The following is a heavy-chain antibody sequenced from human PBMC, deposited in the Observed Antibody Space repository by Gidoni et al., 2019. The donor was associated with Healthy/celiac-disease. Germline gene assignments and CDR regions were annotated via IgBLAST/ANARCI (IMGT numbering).Heavy chain of an antibody. J-gene: IGHJ3*02. V-gene: IGHV3-23*01. D-gene: IGHD4-17*01. Sequence: EVQLLESGGGLVQPGGSLRLSCAASGFTFSSYAMSWVRQAPGKGLEWVSAISGSGGSTYYADSVKGRFTISRDNSKNTLYLQMNSLRAEDTAVYYCANDYGDYQVAFDIWGQGTMVTVSS. CDR3: ANDYGDYQVAFDI. CDR1: GFTFSSYA. CDR2: ISGSGGST.